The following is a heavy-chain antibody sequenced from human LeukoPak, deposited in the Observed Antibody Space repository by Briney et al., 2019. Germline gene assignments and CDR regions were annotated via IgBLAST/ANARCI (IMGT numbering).Heavy chain of an antibody. V-gene: IGHV3-9*01. CDR3: AKEAYSSSWYGAFDI. Sequence: PGGSLRLSCAASGFTFDDYAMHWVRQAPGKGLEWVSGISWNSGSIGYADSVKGRFTISRDNAKNSLYLQMNSLRAEDTALYYCAKEAYSSSWYGAFDIWGQGTMVTVSS. J-gene: IGHJ3*02. D-gene: IGHD6-13*01. CDR1: GFTFDDYA. CDR2: ISWNSGSI.